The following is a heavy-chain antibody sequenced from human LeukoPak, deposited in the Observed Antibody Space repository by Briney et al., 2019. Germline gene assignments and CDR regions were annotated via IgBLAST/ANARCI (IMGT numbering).Heavy chain of an antibody. CDR3: ARDRGVRQIVSSVTTIYLGWFDP. J-gene: IGHJ5*02. D-gene: IGHD5-12*01. CDR2: IHTSGST. Sequence: SETLSLTCTVSGGSISSYHWSWIRQPAGKGLEWIGRIHTSGSTKYNPSLKSRVTISEDKFKNQFSLNLSAMTAADTAVYYCARDRGVRQIVSSVTTIYLGWFDPWGQGTLVTVS. CDR1: GGSISSYH. V-gene: IGHV4-4*07.